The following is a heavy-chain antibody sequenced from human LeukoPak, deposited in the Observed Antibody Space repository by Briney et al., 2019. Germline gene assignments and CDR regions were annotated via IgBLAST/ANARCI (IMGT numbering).Heavy chain of an antibody. Sequence: PGGSLRLSCAASGITLIDYSMMWVRQAPGKGLEWVSVIARTGDNIHYADSVRGRFTISRDISKNTLFLQMDSLRAEDTAVYYCAKTQWKVGATDYFDYWGHGILVTVSS. CDR2: IARTGDNI. CDR1: GITLIDYS. V-gene: IGHV3-23*01. J-gene: IGHJ4*01. CDR3: AKTQWKVGATDYFDY. D-gene: IGHD1-26*01.